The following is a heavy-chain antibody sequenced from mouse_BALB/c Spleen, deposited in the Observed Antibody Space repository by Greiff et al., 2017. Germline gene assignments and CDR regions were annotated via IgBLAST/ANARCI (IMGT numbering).Heavy chain of an antibody. CDR2: IDPENGDT. Sequence: VQLKESGAELVRSGASVKLSCTASGFNIKDYYMHWVKQRPEQGLEWIGWIDPENGDTEYAPKFQGKATMTADTSSNTAYLPLSSLTSEDTAVYYCNAQGYGYDAWFAYWGQGTLVTVSA. CDR3: NAQGYGYDAWFAY. V-gene: IGHV14-4*02. J-gene: IGHJ3*01. CDR1: GFNIKDYY. D-gene: IGHD2-2*01.